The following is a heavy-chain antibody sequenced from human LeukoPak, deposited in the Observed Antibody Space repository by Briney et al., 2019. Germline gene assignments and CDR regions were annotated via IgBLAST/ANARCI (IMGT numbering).Heavy chain of an antibody. Sequence: SETLSLTCTVSGASISSYYWSWIRQPPGKGLGWIGYIYYIGSTNYNPSLKSRVTISVDTSKHQFSLKLSSVTAADTAVYYCARYGSGSYRQFDYWGQGTLVTVSS. CDR3: ARYGSGSYRQFDY. J-gene: IGHJ4*02. CDR2: IYYIGST. CDR1: GASISSYY. D-gene: IGHD3-10*01. V-gene: IGHV4-59*01.